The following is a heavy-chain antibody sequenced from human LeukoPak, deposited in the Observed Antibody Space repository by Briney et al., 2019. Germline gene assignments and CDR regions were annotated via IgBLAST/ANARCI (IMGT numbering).Heavy chain of an antibody. CDR1: GGTFSSYA. J-gene: IGHJ4*02. Sequence: SVKVSCKASGGTFSSYAISWVRQAPGQRLEWMGRIIPILGIANYAQKFQGRVTITADKSTSTAYMELSSLRSEDTAVYYCARGGRSSGVDYWGQGTLVTVSS. CDR3: ARGGRSSGVDY. D-gene: IGHD3-10*01. CDR2: IIPILGIA. V-gene: IGHV1-69*04.